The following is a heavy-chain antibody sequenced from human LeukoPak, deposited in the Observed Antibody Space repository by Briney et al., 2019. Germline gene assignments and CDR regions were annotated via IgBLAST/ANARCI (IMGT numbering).Heavy chain of an antibody. CDR2: ISGSSDRT. D-gene: IGHD2-21*02. J-gene: IGHJ4*02. Sequence: GGSLRLSCAASGFTFSNYAMSWVRQAPGKGLEWVSVISGSSDRTYYADSVKGRFTISRDKSKSTLDLQMNSLRAEDTAVYYCAKSRLEVTAKNTWGQGTLVTVSS. CDR1: GFTFSNYA. V-gene: IGHV3-23*01. CDR3: AKSRLEVTAKNT.